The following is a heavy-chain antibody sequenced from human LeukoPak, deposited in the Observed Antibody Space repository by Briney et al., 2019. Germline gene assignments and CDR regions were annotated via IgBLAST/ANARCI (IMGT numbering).Heavy chain of an antibody. D-gene: IGHD2-8*02. CDR3: ARPLVDLELMLFDY. CDR1: GGSISSSSYY. V-gene: IGHV4-39*07. J-gene: IGHJ4*02. CDR2: IYYSGST. Sequence: SETLSLTCTVSGGSISSSSYYWGWIRQPPGKGLEWIGSIYYSGSTYYNPSLKSRVTISVDTSKNQFSLKLSSVTAADTAVYYCARPLVDLELMLFDYWGQGTLVTVSS.